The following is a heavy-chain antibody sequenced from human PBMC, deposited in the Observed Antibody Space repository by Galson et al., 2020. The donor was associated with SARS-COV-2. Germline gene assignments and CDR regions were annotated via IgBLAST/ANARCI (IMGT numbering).Heavy chain of an antibody. D-gene: IGHD3-22*01. CDR3: ARGLQDKQNRDYYEPIDS. CDR2: IYAGGTT. V-gene: IGHV3-66*01. J-gene: IGHJ5*01. CDR1: GFIVTIDY. Sequence: GESLKISCAASGFIVTIDYVTWVRQAAGKGLEWVSVIYAGGTTYYADSVKGRFSISRDNSKNTVYLQMDSLRVEDTAVYYCARGLQDKQNRDYYEPIDSWGRGTRVTVSS.